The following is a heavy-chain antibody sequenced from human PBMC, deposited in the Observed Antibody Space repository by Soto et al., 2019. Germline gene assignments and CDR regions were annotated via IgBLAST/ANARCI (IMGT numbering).Heavy chain of an antibody. CDR3: ARGAHGSGYGVY. CDR2: ISGYNGNT. Sequence: XSVKVSCKTSVYTFTTYGIHWVRQAPGQGLEWMGWISGYNGNTNYAQKFQDRVTMTTDTSRSIGYMELRSLTFEDTAVYYCARGAHGSGYGVYWGQGTLVTVSS. V-gene: IGHV1-18*01. J-gene: IGHJ4*02. D-gene: IGHD3-3*01. CDR1: VYTFTTYG.